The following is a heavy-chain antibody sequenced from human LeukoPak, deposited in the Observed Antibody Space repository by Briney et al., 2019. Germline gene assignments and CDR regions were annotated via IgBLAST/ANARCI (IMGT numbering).Heavy chain of an antibody. CDR2: MKPDGTEK. J-gene: IGHJ4*02. CDR3: ARDAGYGYWVVDY. Sequence: PGGSLRLSCVASGFSFSSYWINWVRQAPGEGLEWVAHMKPDGTEKYYLDSVKGRFTISRDNAKNSLYLQMNSLRSEDTAVYYCARDAGYGYWVVDYWGQGTLVTVSS. CDR1: GFSFSSYW. V-gene: IGHV3-7*01. D-gene: IGHD5-18*01.